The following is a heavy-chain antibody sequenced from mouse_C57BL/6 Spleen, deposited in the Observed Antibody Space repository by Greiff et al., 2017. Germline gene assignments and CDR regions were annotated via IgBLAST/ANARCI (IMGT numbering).Heavy chain of an antibody. CDR3: AAPPGRAYYFDY. Sequence: EVQLQQSGAELVKPGASVKLSCTASGFNIKDYYMHWVKQRTEQGLEWIGRIDPEDGETKYAPKFQGKATITADTSTNTAYLQLSSLTSEAPAVYYCAAPPGRAYYFDYWGQGTTLTVSS. V-gene: IGHV14-2*01. CDR2: IDPEDGET. D-gene: IGHD3-1*01. J-gene: IGHJ2*01. CDR1: GFNIKDYY.